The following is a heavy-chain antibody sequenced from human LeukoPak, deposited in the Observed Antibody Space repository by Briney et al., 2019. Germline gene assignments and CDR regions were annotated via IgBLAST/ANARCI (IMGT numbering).Heavy chain of an antibody. CDR3: ARGKVLATTHFDY. J-gene: IGHJ4*02. Sequence: GGALRLSCIDSVFTFSDYYINWIRPAPRRGLEWISYISSSSTPIYYADTEKGRFTVSRDNTKNSLYLQMNSLRPEDTAVYYCARGKVLATTHFDYWGQGTLVTVSS. D-gene: IGHD5-12*01. V-gene: IGHV3-11*01. CDR1: VFTFSDYY. CDR2: ISSSSTPI.